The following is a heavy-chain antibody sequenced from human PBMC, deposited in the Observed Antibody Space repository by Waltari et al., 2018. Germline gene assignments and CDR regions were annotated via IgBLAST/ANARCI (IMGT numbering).Heavy chain of an antibody. CDR3: ARHWKRSGYRFDP. V-gene: IGHV4-39*01. CDR1: GGSIRRSRYY. J-gene: IGHJ5*02. D-gene: IGHD5-12*01. CDR2: IYYSGST. Sequence: QLQLQESGPGLVKPSEAPSLTCTVSGGSIRRSRYYWGWVRQSPGKGLEWIGRIYYSGSTYYNPTLKSRVTISGDTSKNQFSLKLSSVTAADTAVYYCARHWKRSGYRFDPWGQGTLVTVSS.